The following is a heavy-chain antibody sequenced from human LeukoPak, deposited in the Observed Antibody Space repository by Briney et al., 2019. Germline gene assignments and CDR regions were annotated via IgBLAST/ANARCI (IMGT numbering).Heavy chain of an antibody. CDR3: AKETVAAYY. Sequence: GGSLRLSCAASGFSFRAYAMSWVRQAPGKGLEWVSSISGSGGTTYYADSVKGRFTISRDNSRNTLYLQMNSLRAEDTAVYYCAKETVAAYYWGQGTLVTVSS. V-gene: IGHV3-23*01. J-gene: IGHJ4*02. D-gene: IGHD6-19*01. CDR1: GFSFRAYA. CDR2: ISGSGGTT.